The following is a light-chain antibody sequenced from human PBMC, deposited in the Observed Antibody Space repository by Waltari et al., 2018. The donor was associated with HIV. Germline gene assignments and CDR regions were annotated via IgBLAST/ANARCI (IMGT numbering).Light chain of an antibody. CDR3: ATWDDSLNGRWV. CDR1: SSNIGSNT. CDR2: SNS. Sequence: QSVLTQPPSASGTPGQRVTISCSGSSSNIGSNTVTWYQQLPGTAPKLLIYSNSRRPSGVPDRFSGAKSGTSASLAISGLQSEDEADYYCATWDDSLNGRWVFGGGTKLTVL. V-gene: IGLV1-44*01. J-gene: IGLJ3*02.